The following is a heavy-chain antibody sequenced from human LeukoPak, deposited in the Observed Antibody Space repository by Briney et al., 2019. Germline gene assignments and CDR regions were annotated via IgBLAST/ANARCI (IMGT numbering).Heavy chain of an antibody. J-gene: IGHJ4*02. D-gene: IGHD1-26*01. CDR2: IYPRYSDT. Sequence: GESLKISCKGSGYRLTDYWIGWVRQMPGKGLDLMGIIYPRYSDTRYSPSFQGQVTISADKSISTVYLQWSSLKASDAAMYYCAIRYSGGYNDYWGQGTLVTVSS. CDR1: GYRLTDYW. V-gene: IGHV5-51*01. CDR3: AIRYSGGYNDY.